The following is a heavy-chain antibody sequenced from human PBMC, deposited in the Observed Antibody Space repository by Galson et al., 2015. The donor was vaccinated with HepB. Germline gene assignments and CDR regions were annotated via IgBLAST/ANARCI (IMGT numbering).Heavy chain of an antibody. D-gene: IGHD6-19*01. CDR1: GFTFSNYI. J-gene: IGHJ4*02. V-gene: IGHV3-21*01. CDR2: ISSSSSYI. Sequence: SLRLSCAASGFTFSNYIMNWVRQAPGKGLEWVSSISSSSSYIYYADSVKGRFTISRDNAKSSLSLQMNSLRAEDTAIYYCASSSGWYGKDYWGQGTLVTVSS. CDR3: ASSSGWYGKDY.